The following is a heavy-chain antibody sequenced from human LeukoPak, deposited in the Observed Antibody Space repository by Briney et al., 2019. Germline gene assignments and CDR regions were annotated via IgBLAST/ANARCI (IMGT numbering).Heavy chain of an antibody. J-gene: IGHJ6*03. V-gene: IGHV3-11*04. D-gene: IGHD1-26*01. CDR1: GFTFSDSY. CDR3: ARDPYSGGYGDYYYYYMDL. CDR2: ISGSGHDI. Sequence: PGGSLRLSCAASGFTFSDSYMTWVRQAPGKGVEWVAYISGSGHDINYSDSVKGRFTISRDNAKNSLYLQMSSLRAEDTAVYYCARDPYSGGYGDYYYYYMDLWGQGTTVTISS.